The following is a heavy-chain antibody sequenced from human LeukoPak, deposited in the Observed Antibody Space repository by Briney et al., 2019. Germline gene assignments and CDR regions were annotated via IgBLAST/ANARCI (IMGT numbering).Heavy chain of an antibody. CDR2: ISSSSSYI. CDR1: GFTFSSYS. Sequence: GGSLRLSCAASGFTFSSYSMNWVRQAPGKGRERVSSISSSSSYISYADSVKGRFTISRHNAKTSLYLQMNSLRAEDTAVYYCARDIGVNIETLFDYWGQGTLVTVSS. J-gene: IGHJ4*02. CDR3: ARDIGVNIETLFDY. V-gene: IGHV3-21*01. D-gene: IGHD2/OR15-2a*01.